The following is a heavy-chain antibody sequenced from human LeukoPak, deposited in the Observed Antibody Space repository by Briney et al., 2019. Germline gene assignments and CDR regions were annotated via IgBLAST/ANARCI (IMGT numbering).Heavy chain of an antibody. V-gene: IGHV4-39*01. J-gene: IGHJ3*02. D-gene: IGHD6-13*01. Sequence: SETLSLTCTVSGGSLSSSSYYWGWIRQPPGKGLEWLGSIYYSGSTYYNPSLKSRVTISVDTSKNQFSLKLSSVTAADTAVYYCARQEGIAAAGTPPYAFDIWGQGTMVTVSS. CDR1: GGSLSSSSYY. CDR2: IYYSGST. CDR3: ARQEGIAAAGTPPYAFDI.